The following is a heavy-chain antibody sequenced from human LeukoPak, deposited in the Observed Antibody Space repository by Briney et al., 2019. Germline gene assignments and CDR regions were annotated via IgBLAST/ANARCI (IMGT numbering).Heavy chain of an antibody. D-gene: IGHD4-17*01. Sequence: PGGSLRLSHAASGFTFISYNMNWVRQAPGKGLKWRSSISSSTSYIYYAGPVKGRFTISRDNAKNSLYLQMNSLRAEDTAVYYCARDYGDYNFDYWGQGTLVTVSS. CDR1: GFTFISYN. J-gene: IGHJ4*02. CDR2: ISSSTSYI. CDR3: ARDYGDYNFDY. V-gene: IGHV3-21*01.